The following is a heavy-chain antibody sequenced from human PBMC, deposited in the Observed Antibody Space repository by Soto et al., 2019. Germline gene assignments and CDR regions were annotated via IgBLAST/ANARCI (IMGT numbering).Heavy chain of an antibody. D-gene: IGHD3-22*01. CDR1: GRSFSGYD. Sequence: PSQTLSLSFTVYGRSFSGYDWIWTRHPPGEALAXIGESNHSGITHYNPSLKSRVTISVETSKHQLSLKLSAVTAADKAMYYCAIPKVDYIVGGMDVWGEGSTVTVSS. CDR3: AIPKVDYIVGGMDV. V-gene: IGHV4-34*01. J-gene: IGHJ6*04. CDR2: SNHSGIT.